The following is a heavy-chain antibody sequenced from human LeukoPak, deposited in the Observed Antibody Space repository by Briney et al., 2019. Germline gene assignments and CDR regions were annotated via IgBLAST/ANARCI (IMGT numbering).Heavy chain of an antibody. J-gene: IGHJ3*02. V-gene: IGHV4-59*01. CDR1: GGSISSYY. D-gene: IGHD3-16*01. CDR2: IYYSGST. Sequence: SETLSLTCTVSGGSISSYYWSWIRQPPGKGLEWIGYIYYSGSTNYNPSLKSRVTISVDTSKNQFSLKLSSVTAADTAVYYCARDFYDYVWGSSYVFFGIWGQGTMVTVSS. CDR3: ARDFYDYVWGSSYVFFGI.